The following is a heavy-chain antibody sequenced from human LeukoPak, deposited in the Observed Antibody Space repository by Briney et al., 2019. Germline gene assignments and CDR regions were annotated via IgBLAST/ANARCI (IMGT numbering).Heavy chain of an antibody. J-gene: IGHJ4*02. D-gene: IGHD2-2*02. V-gene: IGHV3-23*01. CDR3: AKDRVKLYDY. CDR2: ISGSGGST. CDR1: GFTFSSYA. Sequence: GGSLRLSCAASGFTFSSYAMSWVRQAPGKGLEWVSAISGSGGSTYYADSVKGRFTISRDNSKDTLYLQMNSLRAEDTAVYYRAKDRVKLYDYWGQGTLVTVSS.